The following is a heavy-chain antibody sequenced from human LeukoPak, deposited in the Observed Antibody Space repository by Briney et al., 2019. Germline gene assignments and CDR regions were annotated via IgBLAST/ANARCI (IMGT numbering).Heavy chain of an antibody. D-gene: IGHD6-13*01. J-gene: IGHJ6*03. CDR2: IYTSGST. CDR1: GGSISNYY. CDR3: ARVTGYSSSWYLDYYYYYMDV. V-gene: IGHV4-4*07. Sequence: PSETLSLTCTVSGGSISNYYWSWIRQPAGKGLEWIGRIYTSGSTNYNPSLKSRVTMSVDTSKNQFSLKLNSVTAADTAVYYCARVTGYSSSWYLDYYYYYMDVWGKGTTVTISS.